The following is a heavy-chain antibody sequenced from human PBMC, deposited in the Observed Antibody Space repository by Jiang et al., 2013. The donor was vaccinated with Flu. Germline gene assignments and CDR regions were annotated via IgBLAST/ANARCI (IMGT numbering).Heavy chain of an antibody. CDR2: INTDAGNP. J-gene: IGHJ5*02. Sequence: QSGSELKKPGASVKVSCKASGYTFTSYAMNWVRQAPGQGLEWLGWINTDAGNPTYAQGLSGRFVFSLDTSVSTAYLQISSLETDDTAVYYCARVAGYRNWFDPWGQGTLVTVSS. V-gene: IGHV7-4-1*02. CDR1: GYTFTSYA. D-gene: IGHD2-2*02. CDR3: ARVAGYRNWFDP.